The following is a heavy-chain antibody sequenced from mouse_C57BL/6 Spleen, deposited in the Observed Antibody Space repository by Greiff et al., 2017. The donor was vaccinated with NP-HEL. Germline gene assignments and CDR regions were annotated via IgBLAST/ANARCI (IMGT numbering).Heavy chain of an antibody. Sequence: EVQLVESGGDLVKPGGSLKLSCAASGFTFSSYGMSWVRQTPDKRLEWVATISSGGSYTYYPGSVKGRFTISRDNAKNTLYLQMSSLKSEDTAMYYCAREGTTVVRYFDVWGTGTTVTVSS. V-gene: IGHV5-6*01. CDR3: AREGTTVVRYFDV. CDR2: ISSGGSYT. CDR1: GFTFSSYG. J-gene: IGHJ1*03. D-gene: IGHD1-1*01.